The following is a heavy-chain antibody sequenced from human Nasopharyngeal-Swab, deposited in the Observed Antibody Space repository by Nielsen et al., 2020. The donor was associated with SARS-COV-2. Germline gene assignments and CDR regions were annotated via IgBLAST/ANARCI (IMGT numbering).Heavy chain of an antibody. D-gene: IGHD3-10*01. V-gene: IGHV5-51*01. CDR2: IYPGDSDT. J-gene: IGHJ6*02. Sequence: GESLKISCKGSGYSFTSYWIGWVRQMPGKGLEWMGIIYPGDSDTRYSPSFQGQVTISVDKSISTAYLQWSSLKASDTAMYYCARQMGITMVRGVIRADYYYGMDVWGQGTTVTVSS. CDR1: GYSFTSYW. CDR3: ARQMGITMVRGVIRADYYYGMDV.